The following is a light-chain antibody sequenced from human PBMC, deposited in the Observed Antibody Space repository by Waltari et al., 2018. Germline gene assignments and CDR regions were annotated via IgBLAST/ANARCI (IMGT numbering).Light chain of an antibody. Sequence: QSVLTQPPSASGTPGQRVTISCSGSSSNIGSHYVYWYQQLPGTAPKVLIYRNDQRPSGVPDRFSGSKSGTSASLAISGLRSEDEADYYCAAWDDSLSVGVFGGGTKLTVL. J-gene: IGLJ3*02. V-gene: IGLV1-47*01. CDR3: AAWDDSLSVGV. CDR1: SSNIGSHY. CDR2: RND.